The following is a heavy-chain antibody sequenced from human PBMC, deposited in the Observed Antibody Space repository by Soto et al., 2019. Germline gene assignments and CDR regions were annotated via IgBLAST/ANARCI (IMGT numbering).Heavy chain of an antibody. Sequence: GGSLRLSCVASGFMFDSYAMNWVLQAPGKGLEWVSYISPGGDSIYYAESLKGRITISRDNARNSLSLQMNILRDEDTAVYYCTKSDDSAGWGVDFWGQGTLVTVSS. CDR2: ISPGGDSI. D-gene: IGHD4-4*01. J-gene: IGHJ4*02. CDR1: GFMFDSYA. CDR3: TKSDDSAGWGVDF. V-gene: IGHV3-48*02.